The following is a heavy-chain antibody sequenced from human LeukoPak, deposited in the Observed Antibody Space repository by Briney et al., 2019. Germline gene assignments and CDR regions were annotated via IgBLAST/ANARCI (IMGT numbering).Heavy chain of an antibody. Sequence: GASVKVSCKASGYTFTGYYMHWVRQAPGQGLEWMGWINPNSGGTNYAQKFQGRVTMTRDTSISTAYMELSRLRSDATAVYYCARDGTYYDILTGYPYDAFDIWGQGTMVTVSS. D-gene: IGHD3-9*01. CDR3: ARDGTYYDILTGYPYDAFDI. CDR2: INPNSGGT. J-gene: IGHJ3*02. CDR1: GYTFTGYY. V-gene: IGHV1-2*02.